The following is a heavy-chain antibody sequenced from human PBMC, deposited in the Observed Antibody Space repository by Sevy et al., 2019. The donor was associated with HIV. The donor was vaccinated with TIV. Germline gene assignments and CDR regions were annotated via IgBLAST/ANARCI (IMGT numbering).Heavy chain of an antibody. J-gene: IGHJ6*02. Sequence: GGSLRLSCVASGFTFSIYSMNWVRQAPGKGLEWVSSISSSSNFIYYADSVKGRFIISGDNAKNLLYLQMSSLRAEDTAVYYCARDRDGSGSSGGYGMDVWGQWTTVTVSS. D-gene: IGHD3-10*01. CDR3: ARDRDGSGSSGGYGMDV. V-gene: IGHV3-21*01. CDR2: ISSSSNFI. CDR1: GFTFSIYS.